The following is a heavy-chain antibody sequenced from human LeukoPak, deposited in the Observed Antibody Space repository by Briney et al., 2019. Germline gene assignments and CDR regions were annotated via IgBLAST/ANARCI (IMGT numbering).Heavy chain of an antibody. CDR1: GGSISSYY. V-gene: IGHV4-4*07. Sequence: PSETLSLTCTVSGGSISSYYWSWIRQPAGKGLEWIGRIYTSGSTNYNPSLKSRVTMSVDTSKNQFSLKLSSVTAADTAVYYCARTDIRGVIIDAFDIWGQGTMVTVSS. J-gene: IGHJ3*02. CDR3: ARTDIRGVIIDAFDI. D-gene: IGHD3-10*01. CDR2: IYTSGST.